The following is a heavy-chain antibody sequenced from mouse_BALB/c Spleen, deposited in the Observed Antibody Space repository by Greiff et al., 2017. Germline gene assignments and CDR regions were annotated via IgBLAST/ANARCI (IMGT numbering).Heavy chain of an antibody. J-gene: IGHJ4*01. V-gene: IGHV5-12-2*01. Sequence: DVMLVESGGGLVQPGGSLKLSCAASGFTFSSYTMSWVRQTPEKRLEWVAYISNGGGSTYYPDTVKGRFTISRDNAKNTLYLQMSSLKSEDTAMYYCARHGFITTATDYAMDYWGQGTSVTVSS. CDR2: ISNGGGST. CDR1: GFTFSSYT. CDR3: ARHGFITTATDYAMDY. D-gene: IGHD1-2*01.